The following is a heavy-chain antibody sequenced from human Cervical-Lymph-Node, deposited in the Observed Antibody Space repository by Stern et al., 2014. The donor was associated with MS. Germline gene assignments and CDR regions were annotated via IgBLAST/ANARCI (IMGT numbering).Heavy chain of an antibody. D-gene: IGHD3-3*01. CDR2: IIPLFGTI. Sequence: QVQLVQSGAEVKKPGSSVKVSCKASGGTFSTYAFSWVRQVPGQGLEWMGGIIPLFGTINYAPNFQGRLTLSADESTSTVYMEVSSLRSEDSAIYYCARDFGITPFYGMDVWGQGTTVTVSS. V-gene: IGHV1-69*01. CDR3: ARDFGITPFYGMDV. CDR1: GGTFSTYA. J-gene: IGHJ6*02.